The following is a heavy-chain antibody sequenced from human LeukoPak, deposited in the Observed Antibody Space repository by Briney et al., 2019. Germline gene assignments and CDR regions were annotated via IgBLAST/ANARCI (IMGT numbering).Heavy chain of an antibody. V-gene: IGHV3-13*01. CDR3: ARDQDYYGSGRTY. J-gene: IGHJ4*02. D-gene: IGHD3-10*01. CDR2: IGTAGDT. Sequence: GGSLRLSCAASGFTFSSYDMHWVRQATGKGLEWVSAIGTAGDTYYPGSVKGRFTISRDNSKNTLYLQMNSLRAEDTAVYYCARDQDYYGSGRTYWGQGTLVTVSS. CDR1: GFTFSSYD.